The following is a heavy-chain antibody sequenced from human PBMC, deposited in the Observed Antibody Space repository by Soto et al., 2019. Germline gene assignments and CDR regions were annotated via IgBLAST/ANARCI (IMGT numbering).Heavy chain of an antibody. Sequence: HPVQSGAEVKKPGASVKVSCKASGYTFTSYGITWVRQAPGKGLEWMGWISAHNGNTDYAQKLQGRVIVTRETSTSTAYMELRSLRSDDTAVYYCARGRYGDYWGQGALVTVSS. CDR2: ISAHNGNT. CDR3: ARGRYGDY. CDR1: GYTFTSYG. J-gene: IGHJ4*02. D-gene: IGHD1-1*01. V-gene: IGHV1-18*01.